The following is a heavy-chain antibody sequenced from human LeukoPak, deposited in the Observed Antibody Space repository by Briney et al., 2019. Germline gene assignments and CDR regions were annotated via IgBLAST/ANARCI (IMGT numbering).Heavy chain of an antibody. CDR2: INADNHNT. Sequence: GASVKVSCKASGYTFTSYGISWVRQAPGQGLEWMGWINADNHNTKYSQEFQGRVTITRDTSASTAYMELSSLRSEDMAVYYCARGAGAHPYDAFDIWGQGTMVTVSS. CDR3: ARGAGAHPYDAFDI. D-gene: IGHD1-26*01. J-gene: IGHJ3*02. V-gene: IGHV1-18*03. CDR1: GYTFTSYG.